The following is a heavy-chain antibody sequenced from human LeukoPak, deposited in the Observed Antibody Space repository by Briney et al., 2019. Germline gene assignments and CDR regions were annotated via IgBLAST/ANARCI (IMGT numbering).Heavy chain of an antibody. Sequence: KPGGSLRLSCAASGFIFSDYYMSWIRQAPGKGLEWISYISSSSSYTNYVDSVKGRLTISRDNAKNSLYLQMNSLRAEDTAVYYCARAVSVSSYYFDCWGQGTLVTVSS. J-gene: IGHJ4*02. D-gene: IGHD5/OR15-5a*01. V-gene: IGHV3-11*05. CDR1: GFIFSDYY. CDR3: ARAVSVSSYYFDC. CDR2: ISSSSSYT.